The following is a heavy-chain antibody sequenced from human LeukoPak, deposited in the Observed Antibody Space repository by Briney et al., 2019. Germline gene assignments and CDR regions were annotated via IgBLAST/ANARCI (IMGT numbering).Heavy chain of an antibody. J-gene: IGHJ4*02. D-gene: IGHD3-22*01. V-gene: IGHV4-34*01. Sequence: SETLSLTCAVYGGSFGGYYWSWIRQPPGKGLEWIGEINHSGSTNYNPSLKSRVTISVDTSKNQFSLKLSSVSAADTAVYYCARGRGDSSGYYFDYWGQGTLVTVSS. CDR3: ARGRGDSSGYYFDY. CDR1: GGSFGGYY. CDR2: INHSGST.